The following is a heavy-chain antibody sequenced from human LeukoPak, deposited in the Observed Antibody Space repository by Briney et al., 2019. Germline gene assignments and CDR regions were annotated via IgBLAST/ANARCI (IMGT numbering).Heavy chain of an antibody. CDR2: IIPIFGTA. D-gene: IGHD6-19*01. CDR1: GGTFSSYA. Sequence: SVKVSCKASGGTFSSYAISWVRQAPGQGLEWMGGIIPIFGTANYAQKFQGRVTITADESTSTAYMELSSLRSEDTAVYYCARDLSAVAGLGDYWGQGTLVTVSS. V-gene: IGHV1-69*13. CDR3: ARDLSAVAGLGDY. J-gene: IGHJ4*02.